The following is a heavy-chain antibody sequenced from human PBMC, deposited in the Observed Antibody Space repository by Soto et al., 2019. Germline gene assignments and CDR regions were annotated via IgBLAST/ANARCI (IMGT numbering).Heavy chain of an antibody. V-gene: IGHV3-30*18. J-gene: IGHJ4*02. D-gene: IGHD6-19*01. CDR3: AKSYSSGWSMDY. Sequence: QVQLVESGGGVVQPGRSLRLSCAASGFTFSSYGMHWVRQAPGKGLEWVAVISYDGSNKYYADSVKGRFTISRDNSKKTLYLQMNSLRAEDTAVYYCAKSYSSGWSMDYWGQGTLVTVSS. CDR2: ISYDGSNK. CDR1: GFTFSSYG.